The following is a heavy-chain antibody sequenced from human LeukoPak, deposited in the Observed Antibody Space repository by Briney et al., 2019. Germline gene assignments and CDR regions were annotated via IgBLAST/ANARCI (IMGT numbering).Heavy chain of an antibody. D-gene: IGHD6-19*01. Sequence: GGSLRLSCAASGFSFDDYAMHWVRQVPGKGLEWVSGITWNSAPIGYADSVKGRFTISRDNSKNSLYLQMNSLTVEDTAVYYCAKNRSGWYYLDYWGQGTLVTVSS. CDR2: ITWNSAPI. CDR1: GFSFDDYA. CDR3: AKNRSGWYYLDY. J-gene: IGHJ4*02. V-gene: IGHV3-9*01.